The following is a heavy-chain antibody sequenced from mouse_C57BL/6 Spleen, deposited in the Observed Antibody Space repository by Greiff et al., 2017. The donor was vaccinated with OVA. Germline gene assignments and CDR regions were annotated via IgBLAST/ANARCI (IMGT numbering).Heavy chain of an antibody. CDR3: ARHGTYYAMDY. Sequence: VMLVESGAELVKPGASVKISCKASGYAFSSYWMNWVKQRPGKGLEWIGQIYPGDGDTNYNGKFKGKATLTADKSSSTAYMQLSSLTSEDSAVYFCARHGTYYAMDYWGQGTSVTVSS. CDR1: GYAFSSYW. J-gene: IGHJ4*01. V-gene: IGHV1-80*01. D-gene: IGHD4-1*01. CDR2: IYPGDGDT.